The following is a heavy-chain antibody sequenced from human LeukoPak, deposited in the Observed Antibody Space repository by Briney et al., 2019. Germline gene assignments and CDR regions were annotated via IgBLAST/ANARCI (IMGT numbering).Heavy chain of an antibody. CDR3: ASAPGYWDFHY. CDR2: INPNSGST. CDR1: GYTFTGYY. D-gene: IGHD2-8*02. J-gene: IGHJ4*02. Sequence: GASVKVSCKASGYTFTGYYMHWVRQAPGQGLEWMGWINPNSGSTNYARKFQGRVIMTRDTSISTVYMELTRLRSDDTAVYYCASAPGYWDFHYWGQGTLVTVSS. V-gene: IGHV1-2*02.